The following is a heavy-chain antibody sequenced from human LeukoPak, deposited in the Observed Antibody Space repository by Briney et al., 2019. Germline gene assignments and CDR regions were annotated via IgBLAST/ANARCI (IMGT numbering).Heavy chain of an antibody. Sequence: SETLSLTCTVSGGSISSYFWSWIRQPAGKGLEWIGRIYTSGSTNYNPSLKSRVTMSVDTSKNQFSLKLSSVTAADTAVYYCARVISYIAAAAYNWFDPWGQGTLVTVSS. CDR3: ARVISYIAAAAYNWFDP. V-gene: IGHV4-4*07. D-gene: IGHD6-13*01. CDR1: GGSISSYF. CDR2: IYTSGST. J-gene: IGHJ5*02.